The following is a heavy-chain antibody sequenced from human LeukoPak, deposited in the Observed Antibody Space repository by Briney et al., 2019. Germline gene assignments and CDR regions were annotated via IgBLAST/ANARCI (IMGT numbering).Heavy chain of an antibody. CDR2: ISYDGSNK. CDR3: AQTTTPHYYGSGSYALGY. Sequence: PGRSLRLSCAASGFTFSTYAMHWVRQGPGKGLEWVAVISYDGSNKYYADSVKGRFTISRDNSKNTLYLQMSSLSAEDTAVYYCAQTTTPHYYGSGSYALGYWGQGTLVTVPS. D-gene: IGHD3-10*01. J-gene: IGHJ4*02. CDR1: GFTFSTYA. V-gene: IGHV3-30-3*01.